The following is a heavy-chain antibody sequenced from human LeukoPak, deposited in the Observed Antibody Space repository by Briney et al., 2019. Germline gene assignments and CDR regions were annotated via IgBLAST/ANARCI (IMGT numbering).Heavy chain of an antibody. D-gene: IGHD6-13*01. Sequence: SETLSLTCTVSGGSISSSSYYWGWIRQPPGKRLEWIGSIYYSGSTYYNPPLKSRVTISVDTSKNQFSLKLSSVTAADTAVYYCARRNEDLIAAAGSDAFDIWGQGTMVTVSS. CDR1: GGSISSSSYY. CDR2: IYYSGST. J-gene: IGHJ3*02. CDR3: ARRNEDLIAAAGSDAFDI. V-gene: IGHV4-39*01.